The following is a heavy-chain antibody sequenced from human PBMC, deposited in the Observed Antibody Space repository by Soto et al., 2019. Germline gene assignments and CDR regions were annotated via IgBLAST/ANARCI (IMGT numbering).Heavy chain of an antibody. Sequence: ASVKVSCKASGYTFSDYYIHWVRQAPGQGLEWMGWINPNSGGTKYAPKFQGGVTMTRDTSITTAYMELSRLRSDDTAVYFCAREGATSKPKGFDFWGQGTLVTVSS. V-gene: IGHV1-2*02. CDR3: AREGATSKPKGFDF. CDR2: INPNSGGT. CDR1: GYTFSDYY. J-gene: IGHJ4*02. D-gene: IGHD1-1*01.